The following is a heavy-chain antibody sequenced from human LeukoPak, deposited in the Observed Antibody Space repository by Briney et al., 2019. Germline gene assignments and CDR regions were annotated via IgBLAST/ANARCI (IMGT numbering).Heavy chain of an antibody. V-gene: IGHV3-7*02. D-gene: IGHD2-15*01. Sequence: GGSLRLSCVASGFXFSSYWMDWVRQAPGKGLEWVANIKPDGSEIYYVDSVKGRFTISRDNAKNSLYLQMNSLRAEDTAIYYCTRSLDYWGQGTLVTVSS. CDR2: IKPDGSEI. CDR1: GFXFSSYW. J-gene: IGHJ4*02. CDR3: TRSLDY.